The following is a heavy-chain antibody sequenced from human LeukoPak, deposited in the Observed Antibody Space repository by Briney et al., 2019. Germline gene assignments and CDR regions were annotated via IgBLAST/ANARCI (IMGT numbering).Heavy chain of an antibody. CDR2: IKEDGSEE. CDR1: GFTFSSYW. CDR3: ARAGDKGSVDY. V-gene: IGHV3-7*03. Sequence: PGGSLRLSCAASGFTFSSYWMSWVRQAPGKGLEWVANIKEDGSEEYYVDSVKGRFTISRDNAKNSLYLQMNSLRAEDTAVYYCARAGDKGSVDYWGQGTLSPSPQ. J-gene: IGHJ4*02. D-gene: IGHD7-27*01.